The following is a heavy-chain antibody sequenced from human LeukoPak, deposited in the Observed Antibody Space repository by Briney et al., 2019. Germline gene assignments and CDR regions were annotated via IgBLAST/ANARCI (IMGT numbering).Heavy chain of an antibody. V-gene: IGHV3-21*01. CDR2: ISSSSSYI. D-gene: IGHD3-22*01. CDR1: GFTFSSYS. J-gene: IGHJ4*02. CDR3: ARDLENPYYYDSSGYPMAY. Sequence: RGSLRLSCAASGFTFSSYSMNWVRQAPGKGLEWVSSISSSSSYIYYADSVKGRFTISRDNAKNSLYLQMNSLRAEDTAVYYCARDLENPYYYDSSGYPMAYWGQGTLVTVSS.